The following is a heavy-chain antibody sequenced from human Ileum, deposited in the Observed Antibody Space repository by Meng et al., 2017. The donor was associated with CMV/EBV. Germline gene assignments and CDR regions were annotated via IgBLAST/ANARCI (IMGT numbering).Heavy chain of an antibody. CDR1: GDTLTSYY. D-gene: IGHD1-26*01. V-gene: IGHV1-46*01. CDR3: ARVRGSYPGDYYNGLDV. CDR2: IHPSGSSK. J-gene: IGHJ6*02. Sequence: ASVKVSCKASGDTLTSYYILWVRQAPGQGPEWMGVIHPSGSSKTYAPKFEDRASMSSDKSTSTVYMELSSLRSEDTAVYYCARVRGSYPGDYYNGLDVWGQGTTVTVSS.